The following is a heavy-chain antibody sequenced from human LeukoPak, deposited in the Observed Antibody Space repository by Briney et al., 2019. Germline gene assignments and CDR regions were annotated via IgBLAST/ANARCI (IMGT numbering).Heavy chain of an antibody. CDR3: AKDRLLWFGELLPPYYFDY. D-gene: IGHD3-10*01. V-gene: IGHV3-30*02. CDR2: IRYDGSNK. J-gene: IGHJ4*02. Sequence: PGGSLRLSCAASGFTFSSYGMHWVRQAPGKGLGGVAFIRYDGSNKYYADSVKGRFTISRDNSKNTLYLQMNSLRAEDTAVYYCAKDRLLWFGELLPPYYFDYWGQGTLVTVSS. CDR1: GFTFSSYG.